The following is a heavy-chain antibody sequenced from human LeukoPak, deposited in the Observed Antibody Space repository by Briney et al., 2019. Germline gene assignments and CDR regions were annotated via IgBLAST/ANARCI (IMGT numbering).Heavy chain of an antibody. Sequence: GGSLRLSCAASGFTFSSHAMSWVRQAPGKGLEWVSAISVSGDNTYYADSVKGRFTISRDNSNNTLYLQMNSLRAEDTAVYYCARPYSSSVQRYFDYWGQGTLVTVSS. D-gene: IGHD2-2*01. V-gene: IGHV3-23*01. CDR1: GFTFSSHA. J-gene: IGHJ4*02. CDR3: ARPYSSSVQRYFDY. CDR2: ISVSGDNT.